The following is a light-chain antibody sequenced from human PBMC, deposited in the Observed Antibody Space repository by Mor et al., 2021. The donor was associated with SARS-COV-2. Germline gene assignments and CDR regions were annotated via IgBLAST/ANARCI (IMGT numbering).Light chain of an antibody. J-gene: IGKJ1*01. CDR3: QQYNSYSRT. CDR1: QSISSW. Sequence: ASQSISSWLAWYQQKPGKAPKLLIYKASSLESGVPSRFSGSGSGTEFTLTISSLQPDDFATYYCQQYNSYSRTFGQG. CDR2: KAS. V-gene: IGKV1-5*03.